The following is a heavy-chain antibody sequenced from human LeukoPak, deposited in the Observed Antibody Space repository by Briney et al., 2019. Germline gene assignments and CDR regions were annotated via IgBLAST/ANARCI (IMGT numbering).Heavy chain of an antibody. CDR2: IYSGGST. D-gene: IGHD3-10*01. J-gene: IGHJ3*02. CDR1: GFTVSSNY. V-gene: IGHV3-53*01. Sequence: GGSLRLSCAASGFTVSSNYMSWVRQAPGKGLEWVSVIYSGGSTYYADSVKGRFTVSRDNSKNTLFLQVNSLRAEDTAVHYCARTLFGELSGDAFDIWGQGTMVTVSS. CDR3: ARTLFGELSGDAFDI.